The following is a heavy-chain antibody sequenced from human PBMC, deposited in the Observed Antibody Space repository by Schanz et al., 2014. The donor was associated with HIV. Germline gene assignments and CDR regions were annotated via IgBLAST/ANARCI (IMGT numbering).Heavy chain of an antibody. CDR1: GFTFSNFA. D-gene: IGHD3-16*01. Sequence: EVQMLESGGGSVQPGGSLRLSCAASGFTFSNFAMTWVRQAPGKGLEWVANIKEDGSEKYHADSVKGRFTISRDNAKNSLFLQMESLRAEDTAVYYCARDGGEVWGRGTLVTVSS. CDR2: IKEDGSEK. V-gene: IGHV3-7*01. J-gene: IGHJ2*01. CDR3: ARDGGEV.